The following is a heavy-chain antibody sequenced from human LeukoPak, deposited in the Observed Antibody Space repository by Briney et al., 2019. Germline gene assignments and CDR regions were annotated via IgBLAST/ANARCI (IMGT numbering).Heavy chain of an antibody. V-gene: IGHV4-4*07. Sequence: PSETLSLTCTVSGGSISSYYWSSIRQPAGKGLEWIGRIYTSGSTNYNPSLKSRVTMSVDTSKNQFSLKLNSVTAADTAVYYCARGKGYCTSTSCGYCSGGSCYAIYYYYYMDVWGKGTTVTVSS. CDR1: GGSISSYY. CDR3: ARGKGYCTSTSCGYCSGGSCYAIYYYYYMDV. J-gene: IGHJ6*03. D-gene: IGHD2-2*01. CDR2: IYTSGST.